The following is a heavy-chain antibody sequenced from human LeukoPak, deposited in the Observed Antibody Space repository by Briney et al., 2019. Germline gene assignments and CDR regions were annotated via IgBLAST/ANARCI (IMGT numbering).Heavy chain of an antibody. CDR3: AKESDYYDSSGYSFDY. CDR1: GLTFSSYG. V-gene: IGHV3-30*02. J-gene: IGHJ4*02. D-gene: IGHD3-22*01. CDR2: IRYDGSNK. Sequence: GGSLRLSCAASGLTFSSYGMHWVRQAPGKGLEWVAFIRYDGSNKYYADSVKGRLTISRDNSKNTLYLQMNSLRAEDTAVYYCAKESDYYDSSGYSFDYWGQGTLVTVSS.